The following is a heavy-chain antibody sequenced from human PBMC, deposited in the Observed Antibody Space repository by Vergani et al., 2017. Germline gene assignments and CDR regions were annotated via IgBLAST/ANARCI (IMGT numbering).Heavy chain of an antibody. V-gene: IGHV2-70*15. D-gene: IGHD6-19*01. Sequence: QVTLRESGPALVKPTQTLTLTCTFSGFSLSTSGMCVSWIRQPPGKALEWLARIDWDDDKYYSTSLKTRLTISKDTSKNQVVLTMTNMDPVDTATYYCARTKAYSSGWSNFDYWGQETLVTVSS. CDR3: ARTKAYSSGWSNFDY. CDR2: IDWDDDK. CDR1: GFSLSTSGMC. J-gene: IGHJ4*02.